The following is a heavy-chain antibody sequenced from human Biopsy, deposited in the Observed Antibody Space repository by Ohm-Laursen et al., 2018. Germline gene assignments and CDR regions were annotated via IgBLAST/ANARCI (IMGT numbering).Heavy chain of an antibody. CDR3: ASVVLGPTNDAFDL. CDR1: GDSISSYY. CDR2: ISHTGST. Sequence: GTLSLTCTVSGDSISSYYWGWIRQPLGKGLEWIGEISHTGSTNYNPPLKSRVTMSVDTSKKQLSLRLRSVTAADTAMYYCASVVLGPTNDAFDLWGQGTMVAVSS. V-gene: IGHV4-59*12. D-gene: IGHD3-22*01. J-gene: IGHJ3*01.